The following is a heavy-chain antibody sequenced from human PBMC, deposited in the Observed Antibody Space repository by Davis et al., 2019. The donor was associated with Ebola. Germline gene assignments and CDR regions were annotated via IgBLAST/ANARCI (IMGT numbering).Heavy chain of an antibody. Sequence: GGSLRLSCAASGFAFSGYGMHWVRQAPGKGLEWVSSISSSSSYIYYADSVKGRFTISRDNAKNSLYLQMNSLRAEDTAVYYCARDPLAGPHYYYGMDVWGQGTTVTVSS. CDR1: GFAFSGYG. D-gene: IGHD3-10*01. V-gene: IGHV3-21*01. J-gene: IGHJ6*02. CDR2: ISSSSSYI. CDR3: ARDPLAGPHYYYGMDV.